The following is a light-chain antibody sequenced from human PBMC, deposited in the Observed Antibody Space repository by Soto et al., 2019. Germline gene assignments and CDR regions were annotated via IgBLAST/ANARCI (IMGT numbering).Light chain of an antibody. CDR3: QQYKTFWT. V-gene: IGKV1-5*01. J-gene: IGKJ1*01. CDR1: QSISRW. CDR2: DAS. Sequence: DIQMTQSPSTLSASVGDRVTITCRASQSISRWLAWYQQKPGRAPKLLIFDASTLESGVPSKFSGSGSGTEFTLTISSLQPEDFATYYCQQYKTFWTFXQGTKVDIK.